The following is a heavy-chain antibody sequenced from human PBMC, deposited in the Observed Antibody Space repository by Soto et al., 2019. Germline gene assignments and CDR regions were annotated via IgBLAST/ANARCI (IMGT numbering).Heavy chain of an antibody. CDR1: GFTFSSYA. V-gene: IGHV3-30-3*01. CDR3: ARGSGYSSSPLFDY. Sequence: GGSLRLSCAASGFTFSSYAMHWVRQAPGKGLEWVAVISYDGSNKYYADSVKGRFTISRDNSKNTLYLQMNSLRAEDTAVYYCARGSGYSSSPLFDYWGQGTLVTVSS. J-gene: IGHJ4*02. D-gene: IGHD6-6*01. CDR2: ISYDGSNK.